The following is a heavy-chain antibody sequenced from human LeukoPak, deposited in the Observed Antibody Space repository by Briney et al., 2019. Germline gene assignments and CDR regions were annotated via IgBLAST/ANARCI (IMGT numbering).Heavy chain of an antibody. CDR1: GFTFSSYG. J-gene: IGHJ4*02. V-gene: IGHV3-30*18. CDR2: ISYDGSNK. Sequence: GGSLRLSCAASGFTFSSYGMHWVRQAPGKGLEWVAVISYDGSNKYYADSVKGRFTISRDNSKNTLYLQMNSLRAEDTAVYYCAKPWGNSSSWYVLSYCDYWAQGTLVTVSS. D-gene: IGHD6-13*01. CDR3: AKPWGNSSSWYVLSYCDY.